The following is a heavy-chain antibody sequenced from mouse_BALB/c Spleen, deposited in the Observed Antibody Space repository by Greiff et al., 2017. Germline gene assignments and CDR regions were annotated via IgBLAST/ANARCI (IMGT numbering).Heavy chain of an antibody. CDR3: ASCDSLYYYAMDY. D-gene: IGHD6-2*01. CDR2: IDPANGNT. V-gene: IGHV14-3*02. Sequence: EVKLQESGAELVKPGASVKLSCTASGFNIKDTYMHWVKQRPEQGLEWIGRIDPANGNTKYDPKFQGKATITADTSSNTAYLQLSSLTSEDTAVYYCASCDSLYYYAMDYWGQGTSVTVSS. CDR1: GFNIKDTY. J-gene: IGHJ4*01.